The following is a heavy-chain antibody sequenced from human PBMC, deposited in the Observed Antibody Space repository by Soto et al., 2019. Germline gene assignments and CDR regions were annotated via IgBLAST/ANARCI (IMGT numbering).Heavy chain of an antibody. CDR2: ISGSGGST. CDR1: GFTFSSYA. J-gene: IGHJ6*02. V-gene: IGHV3-23*01. CDR3: AKAWSVTTQVFFDPHPPYYYYGMDV. Sequence: EVQLLESGGGLVQPGGSLRLSCAASGFTFSSYAMSWVRQAPGKGLEWVSAISGSGGSTYYADSVKGRFTISRDNSKNTLYLQMNSLRAEDTAVYYCAKAWSVTTQVFFDPHPPYYYYGMDVWGQGTTVTVSS. D-gene: IGHD4-4*01.